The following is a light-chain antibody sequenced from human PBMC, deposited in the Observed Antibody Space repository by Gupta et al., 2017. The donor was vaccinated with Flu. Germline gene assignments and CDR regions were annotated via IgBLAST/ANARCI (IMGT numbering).Light chain of an antibody. CDR3: PSSDTNLNRYV. V-gene: IGLV1-40*01. Sequence: QSVLTQPPSVSGAPGQRVIVSCTGGSSTIGAAQDLHWYKNLPGTAHNRRSHEYTYRASGVPDRFACYKAANYATPQTIGLQADDEADDYCPSSDTNLNRYVFGSGTKVTVL. CDR1: SSTIGAAQD. J-gene: IGLJ1*01. CDR2: EYT.